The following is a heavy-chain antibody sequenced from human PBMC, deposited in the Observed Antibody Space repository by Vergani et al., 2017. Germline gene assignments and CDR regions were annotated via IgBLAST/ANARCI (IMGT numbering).Heavy chain of an antibody. Sequence: EVQFVQSGAEVKKPGATMKISCKVSGYTFTDHYMHWVKQAPGKGLGWMGLVDPEDGETIYAEKFKGRVTIAADTSTDTAHLELSSLRSEDTAVYYCATPQTVTTGGMEVWGQGTTVIVSS. CDR1: GYTFTDHY. CDR2: VDPEDGET. V-gene: IGHV1-69-2*01. D-gene: IGHD4-17*01. CDR3: ATPQTVTTGGMEV. J-gene: IGHJ6*02.